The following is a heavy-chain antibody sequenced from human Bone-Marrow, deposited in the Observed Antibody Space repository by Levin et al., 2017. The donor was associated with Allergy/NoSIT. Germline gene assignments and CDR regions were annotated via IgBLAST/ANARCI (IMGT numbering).Heavy chain of an antibody. CDR1: GDSITSYF. V-gene: IGHV4-59*01. Sequence: GSLRLSCTVSGDSITSYFWSWIRQPPGKGLEWIGYVHYSGITDYNLSLKSRVTMSVDTSQNQFSLKVSSVTAADTAVYYCARDRYWGSWRYRGNWFDPWGQGTLVTVSS. CDR3: ARDRYWGSWRYRGNWFDP. D-gene: IGHD3-16*02. CDR2: VHYSGIT. J-gene: IGHJ5*02.